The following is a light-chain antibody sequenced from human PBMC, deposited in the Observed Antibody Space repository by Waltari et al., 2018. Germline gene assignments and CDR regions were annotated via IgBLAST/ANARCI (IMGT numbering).Light chain of an antibody. CDR2: DVA. Sequence: QSALTQPASVSGSPGQSITIPCTGTNNDVGASKFVPWSQQHPGRAPPLRIYDVAERTYGISYRCSGSKSANTASLTLSGLLPEDEAIYYCCSFTATHTLLFGGGTTVTVL. CDR3: CSFTATHTLL. J-gene: IGLJ2*01. V-gene: IGLV2-14*03. CDR1: NNDVGASKF.